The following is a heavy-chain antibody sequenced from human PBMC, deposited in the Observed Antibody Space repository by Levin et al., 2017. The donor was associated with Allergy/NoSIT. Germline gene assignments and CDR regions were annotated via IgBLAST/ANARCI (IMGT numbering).Heavy chain of an antibody. D-gene: IGHD3-3*01. J-gene: IGHJ4*02. CDR3: ARSGGYYLFDS. Sequence: PSETLSLTCTVSGDSLNTFYWSWIRQPPGKGLEWLGYIYYSGSTNFHPSLKSRVTISVDTSKNQFSLKLSSVTAADTAVYFCARSGGYYLFDSWGQGTLVTVSS. V-gene: IGHV4-59*01. CDR2: IYYSGST. CDR1: GDSLNTFY.